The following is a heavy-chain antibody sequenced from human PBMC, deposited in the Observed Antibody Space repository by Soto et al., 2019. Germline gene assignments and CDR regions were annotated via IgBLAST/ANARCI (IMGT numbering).Heavy chain of an antibody. CDR3: ARSIGLRGSGSYPATHDVHYYYGMDV. CDR2: INHSRST. D-gene: IGHD3-10*01. V-gene: IGHV4-34*01. J-gene: IGHJ6*02. CDR1: GGSFSGYY. Sequence: PSETLSLTCAVYGGSFSGYYWSWIRQPPGKGLEWIGEINHSRSTNYNPSLKSRVTISVDTSKNQFSLKLSSVTAADTAVYYCARSIGLRGSGSYPATHDVHYYYGMDVWGQGTTVTVSS.